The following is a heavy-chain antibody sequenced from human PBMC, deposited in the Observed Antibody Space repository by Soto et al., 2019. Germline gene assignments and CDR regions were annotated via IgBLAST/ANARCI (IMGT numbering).Heavy chain of an antibody. Sequence: EVQLVESGGGLVQPGESLRLSCAASGFTFSSYWMHWVRQAPGKGLVWVSRINSDGSSTSYSGSVKGRFTISRDNAKNTLDLQMNSLRAEDTAVYYCVITSLVVAAATREDYWGQGTLVTVSS. CDR1: GFTFSSYW. D-gene: IGHD2-15*01. V-gene: IGHV3-74*01. J-gene: IGHJ4*02. CDR3: VITSLVVAAATREDY. CDR2: INSDGSST.